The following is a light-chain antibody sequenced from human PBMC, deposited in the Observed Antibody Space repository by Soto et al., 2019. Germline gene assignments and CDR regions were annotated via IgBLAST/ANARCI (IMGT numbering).Light chain of an antibody. CDR2: GAS. V-gene: IGKV3-15*01. CDR3: QQYNNWLWT. Sequence: EIVMTQSPATLSVSPGERATLSCRASQSVNSNLVWYQQKPGQAPRLLIYGASTRATGIPGRFSGSGYGTEFTPTISSPQSEDFAVYYCQQYNNWLWTFGQGTKVEIK. CDR1: QSVNSN. J-gene: IGKJ1*01.